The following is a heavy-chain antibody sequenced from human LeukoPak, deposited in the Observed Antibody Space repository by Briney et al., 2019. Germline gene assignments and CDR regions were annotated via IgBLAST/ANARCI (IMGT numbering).Heavy chain of an antibody. CDR2: IGGSGGNT. J-gene: IGHJ4*02. Sequence: GGSLRLSCAASGFTFSNYAMSWVRQAPGKGLEWVSVIGGSGGNTYYADSVKGRFTISRDNSKNTLYLQMNSLRAEDTAVYYCAKSDILTGYCDYWGQETLVTVSS. CDR1: GFTFSNYA. D-gene: IGHD3-9*01. V-gene: IGHV3-23*01. CDR3: AKSDILTGYCDY.